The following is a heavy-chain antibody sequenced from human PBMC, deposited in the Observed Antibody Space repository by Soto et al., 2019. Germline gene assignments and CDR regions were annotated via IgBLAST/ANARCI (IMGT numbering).Heavy chain of an antibody. CDR2: ISYDGSNK. V-gene: IGHV3-30-3*01. CDR1: GFTFSSYA. D-gene: IGHD2-15*01. CDR3: ARDRNIVVVVAAARRYYGMDV. J-gene: IGHJ6*02. Sequence: GGSLRLSCAASGFTFSSYAMHWVRQAPGKGLEWVAVISYDGSNKYYADSVKGRFTISRDNSKNTLYLQMNSLRAEDTAVYYCARDRNIVVVVAAARRYYGMDVWGQGTTVTVSS.